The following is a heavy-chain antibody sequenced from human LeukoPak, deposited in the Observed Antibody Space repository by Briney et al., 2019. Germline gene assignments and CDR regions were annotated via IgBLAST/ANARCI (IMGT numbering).Heavy chain of an antibody. CDR2: IYYSGST. Sequence: SETLSLTCTVSGGSISSYYWSWIRQPPGKGLEWIGYIYYSGSTNYNPSLKSRVTISVDTSKNQFSLKLSSMTAADTAVYHCARTPYYYGSGSYPKSFFDYWGQGTLVTVSS. CDR3: ARTPYYYGSGSYPKSFFDY. V-gene: IGHV4-59*08. J-gene: IGHJ4*02. D-gene: IGHD3-10*01. CDR1: GGSISSYY.